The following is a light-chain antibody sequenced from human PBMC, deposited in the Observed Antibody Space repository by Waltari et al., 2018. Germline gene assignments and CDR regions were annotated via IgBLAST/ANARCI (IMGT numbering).Light chain of an antibody. J-gene: IGLJ2*01. V-gene: IGLV3-10*01. Sequence: SYELTQPPSVSVSPGQTARIPCSGDALPKKYASWYQQKSGQTPVLVIYEDKKRPSGIPERVSGSSSGTVATLTISGAQVEDEADYFCYSTDNNGRGVFGGGTKLTVL. CDR2: EDK. CDR3: YSTDNNGRGV. CDR1: ALPKKY.